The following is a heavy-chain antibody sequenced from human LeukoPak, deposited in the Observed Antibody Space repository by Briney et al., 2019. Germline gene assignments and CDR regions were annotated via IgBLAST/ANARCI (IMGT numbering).Heavy chain of an antibody. J-gene: IGHJ4*02. CDR2: ISGSGGST. V-gene: IGHV3-23*01. CDR1: GFTFSTYG. Sequence: PGGSLRLSCAASGFTFSTYGMTWVRQAPGKGLEWVSAISGSGGSTYYADSVKGRFTISRDNSKNTLYLQMNSLRAEDTAVYYCAKVPYYYGSGSYFDYWGQGTLVTVSS. D-gene: IGHD3-10*01. CDR3: AKVPYYYGSGSYFDY.